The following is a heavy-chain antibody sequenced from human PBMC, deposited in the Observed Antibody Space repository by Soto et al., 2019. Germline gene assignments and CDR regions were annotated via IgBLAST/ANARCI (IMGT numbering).Heavy chain of an antibody. CDR1: GFTFSDRF. J-gene: IGHJ2*01. CDR3: ASPKVAVDALRDWYFDF. CDR2: AKSRARGFAT. D-gene: IGHD2-15*01. V-gene: IGHV3-72*01. Sequence: EVQLVESGGGLGQPGGSLRLSCAASGFTFSDRFMDWVRQAPGKGLEWIGRAKSRARGFATQYADSVKGRFTVSRDESTSFCYLQMNTLNGGDTAVYYCASPKVAVDALRDWYFDFWGRGTLVTVSS.